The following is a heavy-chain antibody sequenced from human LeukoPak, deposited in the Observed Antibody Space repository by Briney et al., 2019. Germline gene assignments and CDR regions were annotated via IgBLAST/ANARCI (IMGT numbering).Heavy chain of an antibody. V-gene: IGHV1-2*02. CDR3: ARGRGGYCTGGVCYFDHYYYYMDV. D-gene: IGHD2-8*02. CDR1: GYTFTGYY. CDR2: INPNSGGT. J-gene: IGHJ6*03. Sequence: VASVKVSCKASGYTFTGYYMHWVRQAPGQGLEWMGWINPNSGGTNYAQKFQGRVTMTRDTSISTAYMELSRLRSDDTAVYYCARGRGGYCTGGVCYFDHYYYYMDVWGKGTTVTVSS.